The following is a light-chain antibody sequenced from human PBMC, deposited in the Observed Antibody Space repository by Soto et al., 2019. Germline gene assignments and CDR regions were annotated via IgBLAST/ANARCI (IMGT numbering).Light chain of an antibody. J-gene: IGLJ2*01. CDR3: QAWDSSTGVV. CDR2: GDS. CDR1: KLGDKY. Sequence: SYELTQPPSVSVSPGQTASITCSGDKLGDKYACWYQQKPGQSPVLVIYGDSKRPSGIPERFSGSNSGNTATLTISGTQAMGEADYYCQAWDSSTGVVFGRGTKLTVL. V-gene: IGLV3-1*01.